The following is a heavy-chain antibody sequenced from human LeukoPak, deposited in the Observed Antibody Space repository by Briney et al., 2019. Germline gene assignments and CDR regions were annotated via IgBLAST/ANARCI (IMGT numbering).Heavy chain of an antibody. CDR3: ARAPGGSYFYFDY. Sequence: GGSLRLSCAASGFTFSSYGMHWVRQAPGKGLEWVAVIWYDGSNKYYADSVKGRFTISRDNSKNTLYLQMNSLRAEDTAVYHCARAPGGSYFYFDYWGQGTLVTVSS. V-gene: IGHV3-33*01. CDR1: GFTFSSYG. CDR2: IWYDGSNK. D-gene: IGHD1-26*01. J-gene: IGHJ4*02.